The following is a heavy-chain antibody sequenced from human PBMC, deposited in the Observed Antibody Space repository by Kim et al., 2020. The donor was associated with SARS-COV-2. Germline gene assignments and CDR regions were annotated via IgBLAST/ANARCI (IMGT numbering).Heavy chain of an antibody. V-gene: IGHV1-18*04. CDR1: GYTFTSYG. CDR3: ARELRYFDWSHGGGYYFDY. D-gene: IGHD3-9*01. Sequence: ASVKVSCKASGYTFTSYGISWVRQAPGQGLEWMGWISAYNGNTNYAQKLQGRVTMTTDTSTSTAYMELRSLRSDDTAVYYCARELRYFDWSHGGGYYFDYWGQGTLVTVSS. J-gene: IGHJ4*02. CDR2: ISAYNGNT.